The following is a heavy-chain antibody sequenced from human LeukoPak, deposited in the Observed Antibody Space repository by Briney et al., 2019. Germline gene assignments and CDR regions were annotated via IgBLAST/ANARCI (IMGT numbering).Heavy chain of an antibody. V-gene: IGHV3-48*01. J-gene: IGHJ3*02. CDR1: GFTFSSYS. CDR2: ISSSSSTI. Sequence: PGGSLRLSCAASGFTFSSYSMNWVRQAPGKGLEWVSYISSSSSTIYYADSVKGRFTISRGNAKNSLYLQMNSLRAEDTAVYYCATSSFSGGAFDIWGQGTMVTVSS. CDR3: ATSSFSGGAFDI. D-gene: IGHD3-10*01.